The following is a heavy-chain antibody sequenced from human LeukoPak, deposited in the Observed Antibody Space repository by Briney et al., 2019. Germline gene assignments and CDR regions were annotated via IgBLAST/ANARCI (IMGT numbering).Heavy chain of an antibody. J-gene: IGHJ4*02. V-gene: IGHV3-30*02. Sequence: GGSLRLSCAASGFTFTNYGIHWVRQAPGKGLEWVAFIRYDGTNMYYGDSVKGRFTISRDNSKNTVYLQMNSLRAEDTAVYYCARGTYSSSWYQFDYWGLGTLVTVSS. D-gene: IGHD6-13*01. CDR1: GFTFTNYG. CDR3: ARGTYSSSWYQFDY. CDR2: IRYDGTNM.